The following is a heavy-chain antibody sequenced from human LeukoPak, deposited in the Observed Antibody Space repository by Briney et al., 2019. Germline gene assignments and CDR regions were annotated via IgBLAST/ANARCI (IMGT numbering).Heavy chain of an antibody. Sequence: ASVKVSCKASGYTFTGYYIHWVRQAPGQGLEWVGWINPNSGGAKYAQKFQDRVTMTRDTSISTAYMELSRLRSDDTAVYYCARDLPYCSGGSCYPPGGDYGMDVWGQGTTVTVSS. D-gene: IGHD2-15*01. CDR3: ARDLPYCSGGSCYPPGGDYGMDV. CDR1: GYTFTGYY. J-gene: IGHJ6*02. CDR2: INPNSGGA. V-gene: IGHV1-2*02.